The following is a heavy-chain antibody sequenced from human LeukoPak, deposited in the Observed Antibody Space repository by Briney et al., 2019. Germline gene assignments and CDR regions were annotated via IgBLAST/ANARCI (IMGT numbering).Heavy chain of an antibody. CDR3: ARTGGLDY. Sequence: GGSLRLSCAASGFTFSTCTMRWVRQGPGKGLEYVSGISSEGGDTYYADSVKGRFTISRDNSKKTLYLQMGGLGAGDMAVYYCARTGGLDYWGQGTLVTVSS. J-gene: IGHJ4*02. V-gene: IGHV3-64*02. CDR1: GFTFSTCT. D-gene: IGHD1-26*01. CDR2: ISSEGGDT.